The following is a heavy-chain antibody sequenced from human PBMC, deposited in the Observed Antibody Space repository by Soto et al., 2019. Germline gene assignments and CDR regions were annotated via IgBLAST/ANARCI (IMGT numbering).Heavy chain of an antibody. Sequence: SETLSLTCTVSGGSISSYYWSWIRQPPGKGLEWIGYIYYSGSTDYDPSLKSRVTISVDTSKNQFSLKLSSVTAADTAVYYCARRGGTYFDFWGQGTLVTVSS. CDR1: GGSISSYY. D-gene: IGHD3-16*01. CDR2: IYYSGST. J-gene: IGHJ4*02. CDR3: ARRGGTYFDF. V-gene: IGHV4-59*01.